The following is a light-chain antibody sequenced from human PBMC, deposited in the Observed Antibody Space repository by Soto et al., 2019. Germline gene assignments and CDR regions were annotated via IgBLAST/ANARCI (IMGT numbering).Light chain of an antibody. Sequence: EIVLTQSPGTLSLSPGERAILSCRASQIVSSNRLAWYQQKPGHAPRLLMYGASSRATGIPDRFSGSGSGTDFTLTISRLGPEDFAVYYCQQYDISWTFGQGTKVEIK. J-gene: IGKJ1*01. CDR1: QIVSSNR. CDR2: GAS. CDR3: QQYDISWT. V-gene: IGKV3-20*01.